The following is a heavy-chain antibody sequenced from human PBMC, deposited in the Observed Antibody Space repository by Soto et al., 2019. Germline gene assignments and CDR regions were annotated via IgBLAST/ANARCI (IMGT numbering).Heavy chain of an antibody. CDR2: IWYDGSNK. V-gene: IGHV3-33*01. CDR1: GFTFSSYG. J-gene: IGHJ4*02. Sequence: PGGSLRLSCAASGFTFSSYGMHWVRQAPGKGLEWVAVIWYDGSNKYYADSVKGRFTISRDNSKNTLYLQMNSLRAEDTAVYYCARDLISGSNPRPFDDWGQGTLVTVSS. CDR3: ARDLISGSNPRPFDD. D-gene: IGHD1-26*01.